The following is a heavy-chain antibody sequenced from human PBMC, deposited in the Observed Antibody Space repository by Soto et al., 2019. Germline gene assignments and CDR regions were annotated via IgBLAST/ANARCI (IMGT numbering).Heavy chain of an antibody. V-gene: IGHV6-1*01. Sequence: SQTLSLTCAISGDSVSSNSAAWNWIRQSPSRGLEWLGRTYYRSKWYNDYAVSVKSRITINPDTSKNQFSLQLNFVTPEDTAVYYCARVAVAGLYYYYYYGMDLWGQGTTVTVSS. D-gene: IGHD6-19*01. CDR1: GDSVSSNSAA. J-gene: IGHJ6*02. CDR3: ARVAVAGLYYYYYYGMDL. CDR2: TYYRSKWYN.